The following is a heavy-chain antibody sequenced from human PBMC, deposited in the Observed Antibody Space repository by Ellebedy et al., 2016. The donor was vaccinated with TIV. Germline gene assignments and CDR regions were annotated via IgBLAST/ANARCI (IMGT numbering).Heavy chain of an antibody. Sequence: GGSLRLXXAASGFTFSNAWMSWVRQAPGKGLEWVGRIKSKTDGGTTDYAAPVKGRFTISRDDSKNTLYLQMNSLKTEDTAVYYCTVTYYYDSSGLRYYYYGMDVWGQGTTVTVSS. V-gene: IGHV3-15*01. J-gene: IGHJ6*02. CDR2: IKSKTDGGTT. CDR1: GFTFSNAW. D-gene: IGHD3-22*01. CDR3: TVTYYYDSSGLRYYYYGMDV.